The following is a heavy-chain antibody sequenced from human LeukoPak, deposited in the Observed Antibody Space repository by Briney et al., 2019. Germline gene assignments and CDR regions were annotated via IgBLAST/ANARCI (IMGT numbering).Heavy chain of an antibody. J-gene: IGHJ4*02. CDR1: GFTFDDYT. CDR2: ISWDGGST. Sequence: GRSLRLSCAASGFTFDDYTMHWVRQAPGKGLEWVSLISWDGGSTYYADSVKGRFTISRDNSKNSLYLQMNSLRTEDTALYYCAKSEVGATLFDYWGQGTLVTVSS. D-gene: IGHD1-26*01. V-gene: IGHV3-43*01. CDR3: AKSEVGATLFDY.